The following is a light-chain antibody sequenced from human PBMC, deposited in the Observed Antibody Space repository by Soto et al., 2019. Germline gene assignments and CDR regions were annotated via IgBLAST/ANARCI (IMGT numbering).Light chain of an antibody. CDR3: SSFTSNTPVI. CDR2: EVS. V-gene: IGLV2-14*01. CDR1: SSDVGGYNY. Sequence: QSALTQPASVSGSPGQSITISCTGTSSDVGGYNYVSWYQHHPGKAPKLMIYEVSNRPSGISSRFSGSKSGNTASLTISGLQAEDEADYYCSSFTSNTPVIFGGGTKLTVL. J-gene: IGLJ2*01.